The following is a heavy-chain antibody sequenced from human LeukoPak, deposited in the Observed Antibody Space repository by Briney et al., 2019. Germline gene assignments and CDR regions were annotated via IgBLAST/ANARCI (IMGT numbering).Heavy chain of an antibody. CDR3: ARDRELVGTIDY. D-gene: IGHD1-7*01. V-gene: IGHV1-69*05. J-gene: IGHJ4*02. Sequence: SVKVSCKASGGTFSSYAISWVRQAPGQGLEWMGGIIPIFGTANYAQKLQGRVTMTTDTSTSTAYMELRSLRSDDTAVYYCARDRELVGTIDYWGQGTLVTVSS. CDR2: IIPIFGTA. CDR1: GGTFSSYA.